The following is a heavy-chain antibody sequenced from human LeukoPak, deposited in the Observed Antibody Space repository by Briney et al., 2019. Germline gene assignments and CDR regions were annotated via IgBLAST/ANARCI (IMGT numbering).Heavy chain of an antibody. CDR3: ARDRTHLNYVFDY. CDR1: GYSISSGYY. D-gene: IGHD4-11*01. J-gene: IGHJ4*02. CDR2: IYHSGST. V-gene: IGHV4-38-2*02. Sequence: PSETLSLTCTVSGYSISSGYYWGWIRQPPGKGLEWIGSIYHSGSTYYNPSLKSRVTISVDTSKSQFSLKLSSVTAADTAVYYCARDRTHLNYVFDYWGQGTLVTVSS.